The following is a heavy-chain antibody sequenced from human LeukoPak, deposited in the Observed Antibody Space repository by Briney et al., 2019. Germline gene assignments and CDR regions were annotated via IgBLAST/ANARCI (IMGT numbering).Heavy chain of an antibody. Sequence: GGSLRLTCAASGFTFSSYGMHWVRQAPGKGLEWVAVISYDGSNKYYADSVKGRFTISRDNSKNTLYLQMNSLRAEDTAVYYCAKAYKAQSYGNRSWGQGTLVTVSS. J-gene: IGHJ4*02. D-gene: IGHD1-14*01. CDR2: ISYDGSNK. CDR3: AKAYKAQSYGNRS. CDR1: GFTFSSYG. V-gene: IGHV3-30*18.